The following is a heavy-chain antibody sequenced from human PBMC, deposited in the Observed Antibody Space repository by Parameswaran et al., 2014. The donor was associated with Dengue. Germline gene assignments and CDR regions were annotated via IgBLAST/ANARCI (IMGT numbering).Heavy chain of an antibody. CDR3: ARVYGSGQIDY. J-gene: IGHJ4*02. V-gene: IGHV1-46*01. CDR2: INPSGGST. Sequence: WVRQAPGQGLEWMGIINPSGGSTSYAQKLQGRVTMTRDTSTSTVYMELSSLRSEDTAVYYCARVYGSGQIDYWGQGTLVTVSS. D-gene: IGHD3-10*01.